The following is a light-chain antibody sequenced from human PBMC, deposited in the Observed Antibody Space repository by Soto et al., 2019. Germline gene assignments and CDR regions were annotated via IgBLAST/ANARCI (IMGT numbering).Light chain of an antibody. CDR1: QSISNW. Sequence: DIQMTQSPSTLSAFVGDRVTITCRASQSISNWLAWYQQKPGKVPKLLIYKASNLESGVPSRFSGSGSGTEFTLTLSSLQPDDFATYYCQQYNGTFGQGTKVDIK. J-gene: IGKJ1*01. V-gene: IGKV1-5*03. CDR2: KAS. CDR3: QQYNGT.